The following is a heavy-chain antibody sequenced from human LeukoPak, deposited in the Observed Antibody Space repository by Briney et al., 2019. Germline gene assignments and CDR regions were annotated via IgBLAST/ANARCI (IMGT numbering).Heavy chain of an antibody. D-gene: IGHD3-10*01. J-gene: IGHJ4*02. CDR2: VFHSGST. CDR1: GGSVSSINYY. V-gene: IGHV4-61*01. Sequence: PAETLSLTCTVSGGSVSSINYYWSWIRQPPGKGLEWIGYVFHSGSTNYNPSLKSRVTISVDTSRNQFSLKLSSVTAADTAVYYCARHGRPDYGLGFYGYWGQGTLVTVSS. CDR3: ARHGRPDYGLGFYGY.